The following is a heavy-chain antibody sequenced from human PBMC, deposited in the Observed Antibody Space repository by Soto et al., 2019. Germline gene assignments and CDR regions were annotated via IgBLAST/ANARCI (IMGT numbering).Heavy chain of an antibody. V-gene: IGHV1-69*08. J-gene: IGHJ4*02. Sequence: QVQLVQSGAEVKKPGSSVKVSCKASGGTFSSYTISWVRQAPGQGLEWMGRIIPILGIANYAPKFQGRVTITADKSTSTAYMELSSLRSEDTAVYYCARENITGTTAFDYWGKGTLFTVSA. D-gene: IGHD1-7*01. CDR3: ARENITGTTAFDY. CDR2: IIPILGIA. CDR1: GGTFSSYT.